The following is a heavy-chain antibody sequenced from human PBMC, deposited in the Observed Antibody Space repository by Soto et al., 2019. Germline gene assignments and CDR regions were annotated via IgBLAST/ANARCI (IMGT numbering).Heavy chain of an antibody. D-gene: IGHD3-22*01. Sequence: GGSLRLSCAASGFTFSSYSMNWVRQAPGKGLEWVSYISSSSSTIYYADSVKGRFTISRDNAKNSLYLQMNSLRDEDTAVDYCARDQGTRIVVVNDAFDIWGQGTMVTVSS. CDR1: GFTFSSYS. CDR2: ISSSSSTI. J-gene: IGHJ3*02. V-gene: IGHV3-48*02. CDR3: ARDQGTRIVVVNDAFDI.